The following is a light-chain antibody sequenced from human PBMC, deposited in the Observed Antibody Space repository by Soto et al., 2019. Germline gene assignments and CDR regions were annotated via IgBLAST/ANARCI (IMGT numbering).Light chain of an antibody. CDR3: QKYNSAPRT. J-gene: IGKJ1*01. Sequence: DIQMTQSPSSLSASVGDRVTITCRASQGISNYLAWYQQKPGKVPKLLIYAASTLQSGVPSRFSGSGSGTDFPLTISSLQSEDVATYYCQKYNSAPRTFDQGTKVEIK. V-gene: IGKV1-27*01. CDR1: QGISNY. CDR2: AAS.